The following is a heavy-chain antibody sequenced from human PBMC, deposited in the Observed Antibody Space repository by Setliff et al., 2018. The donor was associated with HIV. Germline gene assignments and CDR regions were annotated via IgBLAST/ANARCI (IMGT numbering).Heavy chain of an antibody. CDR1: GYTFSNYY. D-gene: IGHD3-10*01. CDR2: INCKNGDT. CDR3: ARETQTGSGSYLH. J-gene: IGHJ4*02. Sequence: ASVKVSCKTSGYTFSNYYVNWVRQAPGQGLEWMGIINCKNGDTSYAQIFQGRVAVTSDTSTSTVYMDLTGLRPEDTAVYYCARETQTGSGSYLHWGRGTPVTVSS. V-gene: IGHV1-46*01.